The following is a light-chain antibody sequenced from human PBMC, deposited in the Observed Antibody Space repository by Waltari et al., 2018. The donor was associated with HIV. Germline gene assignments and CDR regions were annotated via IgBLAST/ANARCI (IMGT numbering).Light chain of an antibody. V-gene: IGKV4-1*01. CDR2: WVS. J-gene: IGKJ1*01. Sequence: DIAMTQSPDSLAVSLGERATINCKSSQSLLYSPNKRNYLAGYQQKSGQPPKLLIYWVSTRQSGVPDRFSGSGSGTDFTLTISSLQAEDVAVYYCQQYYSTPQTFGQGTRVEV. CDR1: QSLLYSPNKRNY. CDR3: QQYYSTPQT.